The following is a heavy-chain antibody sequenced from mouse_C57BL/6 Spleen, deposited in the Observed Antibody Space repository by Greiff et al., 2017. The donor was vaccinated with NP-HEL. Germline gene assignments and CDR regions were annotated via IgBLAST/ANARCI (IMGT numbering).Heavy chain of an antibody. D-gene: IGHD1-1*01. Sequence: QVHVKQSGAELAKPGASVKLSCKASGYTFTSYWMHWVKQRPGQGLEWIGYINPSSGYTKSNQKLKDKATLTADQSSTTAYMPLSSQTYKVSAVYFCASRDYGSSLDYGGQSTTLTVSS. CDR1: GYTFTSYW. J-gene: IGHJ2*01. CDR2: INPSSGYT. CDR3: ASRDYGSSLDY. V-gene: IGHV1-7*01.